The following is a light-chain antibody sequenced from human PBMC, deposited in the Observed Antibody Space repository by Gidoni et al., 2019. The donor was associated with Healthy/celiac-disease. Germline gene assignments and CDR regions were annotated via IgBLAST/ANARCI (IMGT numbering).Light chain of an antibody. CDR3: QQYDNLPPL. J-gene: IGKJ4*01. V-gene: IGKV1-33*01. Sequence: DIQMTQSPSSLSASVGDRVTITCQASQDISNYLNWYQQKPGKAPKLLIYDASNLETGVPSRFSGSGSGTDFTFTISSLQPEDIATYYCQQYDNLPPLFXGXTKVXIK. CDR1: QDISNY. CDR2: DAS.